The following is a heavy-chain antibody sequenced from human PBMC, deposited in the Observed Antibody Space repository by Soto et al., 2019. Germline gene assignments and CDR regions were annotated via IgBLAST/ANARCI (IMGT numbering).Heavy chain of an antibody. CDR3: AHSRGYGNSPTLDY. V-gene: IGHV2-5*01. D-gene: IGHD5-18*01. CDR2: IYYNDEK. J-gene: IGHJ4*02. Sequence: GSGPTLVNPTQTLTLTCTFSGFSLTTSGVGVAWIRQPPGKALEWLALIYYNDEKRYSPSLSGRLTITKDTSKNQVVLTMTNMDPVDTATYSCAHSRGYGNSPTLDYWGPGTLVTVSS. CDR1: GFSLTTSGVG.